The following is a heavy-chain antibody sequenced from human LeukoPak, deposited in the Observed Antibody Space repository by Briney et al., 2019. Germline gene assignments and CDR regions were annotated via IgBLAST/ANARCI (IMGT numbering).Heavy chain of an antibody. D-gene: IGHD6-13*01. CDR3: ASHATGYSSSWYAGYNWFDP. Sequence: ASVKVSCKASGYTFTGYYMHWVRQAPGQGLEWMGWINPNSGGTNYAQKFQGRVTMTRDTSISTAYMELSRLRSDDTAVYYCASHATGYSSSWYAGYNWFDPWGQGTLVTVSS. CDR2: INPNSGGT. CDR1: GYTFTGYY. J-gene: IGHJ5*02. V-gene: IGHV1-2*02.